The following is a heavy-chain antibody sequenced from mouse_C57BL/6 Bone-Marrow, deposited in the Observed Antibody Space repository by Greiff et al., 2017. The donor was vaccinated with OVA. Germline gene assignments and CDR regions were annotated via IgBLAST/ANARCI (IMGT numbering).Heavy chain of an antibody. Sequence: EVQGVESGGGLVQPGGSLKLSCAASGFTFSDFYMYWIRQTPEKRLEWVAYISNGGGSTYYPDTVKGRFTISRDNAKNTLYLQMSRLKSEDTAMYYGARLDAMDYWGQGTSVTVSS. CDR3: ARLDAMDY. J-gene: IGHJ4*01. CDR2: ISNGGGST. CDR1: GFTFSDFY. V-gene: IGHV5-12*01.